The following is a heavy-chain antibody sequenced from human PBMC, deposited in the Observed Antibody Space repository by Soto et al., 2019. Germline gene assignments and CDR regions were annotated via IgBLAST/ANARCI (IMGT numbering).Heavy chain of an antibody. D-gene: IGHD5-18*01. Sequence: QVQLVESGGGVVQPGRSLRLSCAASGFTFSSYGMNWVRQAPGKGLVWVAVVSYDEITKYYADSVKGRFTISRDNSKNTVYLQMNSLRPEDTAVYYCAKPLGLLRRAMAQGSDYWGQGTLVTVSS. V-gene: IGHV3-30*18. CDR2: VSYDEITK. J-gene: IGHJ4*02. CDR1: GFTFSSYG. CDR3: AKPLGLLRRAMAQGSDY.